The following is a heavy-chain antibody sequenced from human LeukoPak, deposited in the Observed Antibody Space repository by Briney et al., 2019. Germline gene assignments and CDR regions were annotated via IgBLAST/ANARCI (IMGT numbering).Heavy chain of an antibody. J-gene: IGHJ4*02. CDR1: GYSFTSYW. V-gene: IGHV5-51*01. CDR3: ARSDEYSSSPADY. CDR2: IYPGDSDT. D-gene: IGHD6-6*01. Sequence: GESLKISCQGSGYSFTSYWIAWVRQMPGKGLEWMGIIYPGDSDTKYSPSFQGQVTISADKSISTAYLQWSSLKASDTAMYYCARSDEYSSSPADYWGQGTLVTVSS.